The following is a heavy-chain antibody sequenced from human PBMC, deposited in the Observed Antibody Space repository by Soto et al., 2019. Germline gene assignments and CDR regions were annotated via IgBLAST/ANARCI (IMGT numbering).Heavy chain of an antibody. J-gene: IGHJ4*02. CDR2: INSDGSST. CDR3: ARGSTAAPGTGFY. V-gene: IGHV3-74*01. CDR1: GFTFSSYW. D-gene: IGHD6-13*01. Sequence: PGGSLRLSCAASGFTFSSYWMHWVRQAPGKGLVWVSRINSDGSSTNYADSVKGRFTISRDNAKNTLYLQMNSLRAEDTAVYYCARGSTAAPGTGFYWGQGTLVTVSS.